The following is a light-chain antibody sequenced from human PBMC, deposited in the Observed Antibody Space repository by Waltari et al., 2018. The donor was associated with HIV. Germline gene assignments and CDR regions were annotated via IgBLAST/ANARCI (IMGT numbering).Light chain of an antibody. CDR2: DAS. CDR3: QQYEDWPRT. J-gene: IGKJ2*01. CDR1: QSTSSL. Sequence: EIVMTQSPATMSVSPGEKATLSCKASQSTSSLLAWYQQKPGQTPRLLIYDASKRATGVPARFSGSGSGAEFTLTSSSLQSEDFAIYYCQQYEDWPRTFGQGTKLEIK. V-gene: IGKV3-15*01.